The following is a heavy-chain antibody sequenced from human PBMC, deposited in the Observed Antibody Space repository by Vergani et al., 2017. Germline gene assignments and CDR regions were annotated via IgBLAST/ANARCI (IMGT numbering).Heavy chain of an antibody. V-gene: IGHV4-59*12. Sequence: QVQLQESGPGLVKPSETLSLTCTVSGGSISSYYWSWIRQPPGKGLEWIGYIYYSGSTNYNPSLKSRVTISVDTSKNQFSLKLSSVTAADTAVYYCARGRGTRYSSSWYGGWFDPWGQGTLVTVSS. CDR1: GGSISSYY. D-gene: IGHD6-13*01. J-gene: IGHJ5*02. CDR3: ARGRGTRYSSSWYGGWFDP. CDR2: IYYSGST.